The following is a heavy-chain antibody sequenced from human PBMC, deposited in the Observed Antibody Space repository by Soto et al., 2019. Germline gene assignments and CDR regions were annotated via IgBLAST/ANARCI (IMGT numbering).Heavy chain of an antibody. D-gene: IGHD3-3*01. J-gene: IGHJ6*03. CDR2: INAGNGNT. Sequence: QVQLVQSGAEVKKPGASVKVSCKASGYTFTSYAMHWVRQAPGQRLEWMGWINAGNGNTKYSQKFQGRVTITRDTAASTAYMGLSSRRSADTAVYYCARDFAIFGVVTIRHYYYYMDVWGKGTTVTVSS. CDR3: ARDFAIFGVVTIRHYYYYMDV. CDR1: GYTFTSYA. V-gene: IGHV1-3*01.